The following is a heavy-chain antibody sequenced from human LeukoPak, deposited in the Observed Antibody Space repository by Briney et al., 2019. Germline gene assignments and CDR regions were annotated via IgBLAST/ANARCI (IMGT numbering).Heavy chain of an antibody. Sequence: SETLSLTCAVYGGSFSGYYWSWIRQPPGKGLEWIGEINHSGSTNYNPSLKSRVTISVDTSKSQFSLKLSSVTAADTAVYYCARDYDFWSGGDAFDIWGQGTMVTVSS. D-gene: IGHD3-3*01. J-gene: IGHJ3*02. CDR2: INHSGST. CDR1: GGSFSGYY. V-gene: IGHV4-34*01. CDR3: ARDYDFWSGGDAFDI.